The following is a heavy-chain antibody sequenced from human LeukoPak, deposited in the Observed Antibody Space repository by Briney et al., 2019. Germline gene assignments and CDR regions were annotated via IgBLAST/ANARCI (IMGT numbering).Heavy chain of an antibody. CDR1: GYTFTSYG. Sequence: GASVKVSCKASGYTFTSYGISWVRQAPGQGLEWMGWISAYNGNTNYAQKLQGRVTMTTDTSTSTAYMELRSLRSDDTAVYYCARGGPKWEFKWLVGNWFDPWGQGTLVTVSS. CDR2: ISAYNGNT. J-gene: IGHJ5*02. V-gene: IGHV1-18*01. D-gene: IGHD6-19*01. CDR3: ARGGPKWEFKWLVGNWFDP.